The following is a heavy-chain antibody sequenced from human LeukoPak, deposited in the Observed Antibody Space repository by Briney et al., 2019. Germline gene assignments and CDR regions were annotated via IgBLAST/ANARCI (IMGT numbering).Heavy chain of an antibody. CDR1: GFTFSSYW. CDR2: IKQDGSEK. Sequence: GGSLRLSCAASGFTFSSYWMSWVRQAPGKGLEWVVNIKQDGSEKYYADSVKGRFTISRDNAKNSLYLQMNSLRAEDTAVYYCAKATSNYYYMDVWGKGTTVTISS. J-gene: IGHJ6*03. D-gene: IGHD2-2*01. V-gene: IGHV3-7*01. CDR3: AKATSNYYYMDV.